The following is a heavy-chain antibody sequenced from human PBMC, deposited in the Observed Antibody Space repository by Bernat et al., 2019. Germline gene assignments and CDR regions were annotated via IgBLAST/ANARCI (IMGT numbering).Heavy chain of an antibody. V-gene: IGHV3-64*01. CDR1: GFTFSCYA. D-gene: IGHD3-22*01. J-gene: IGHJ4*02. CDR3: ARGNYDSSGYYRDY. CDR2: ISSNGGST. Sequence: EVQLVESGGGLVQPGGSLRLSCAASGFTFSCYAMHWVRQAPGKGLEYVSAISSNGGSTYYANSVKGRFTISRDNSKNTLYLQMGSLRAEDMAVYYCARGNYDSSGYYRDYWGQGTLVTVSS.